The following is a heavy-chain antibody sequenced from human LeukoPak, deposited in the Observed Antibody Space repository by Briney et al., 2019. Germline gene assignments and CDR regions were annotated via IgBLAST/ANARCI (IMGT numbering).Heavy chain of an antibody. CDR2: IIVIFGTP. D-gene: IGHD5-18*01. CDR1: GGTFSSYS. J-gene: IGHJ5*01. CDR3: ARDVDSGMVTNWFDS. Sequence: GASVKVSCKASGGTFSSYSFSWVRQAPGQGLEWLGGIIVIFGTPNYPQKFHGRVTITADESTSTVYMELSSLKSEDTAMYYCARDVDSGMVTNWFDSWGQGTLVTVSS. V-gene: IGHV1-69*13.